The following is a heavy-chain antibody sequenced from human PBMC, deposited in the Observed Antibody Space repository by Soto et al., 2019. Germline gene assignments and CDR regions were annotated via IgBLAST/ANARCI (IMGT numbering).Heavy chain of an antibody. V-gene: IGHV3-30*18. J-gene: IGHJ3*02. Sequence: PARSVRLPCDASGFAYTNSDTHCIRHAPGKRLEWVAVISYDGSNKYYADSVKGRFAISLDNSKNTLYLQMNSLRAQYTPVSHTCKEAQCGQRRRAFVIWGEGTMVAVS. CDR2: ISYDGSNK. CDR3: CKEAQCGQRRRAFVI. D-gene: IGHD6-25*01. CDR1: GFAYTNSD.